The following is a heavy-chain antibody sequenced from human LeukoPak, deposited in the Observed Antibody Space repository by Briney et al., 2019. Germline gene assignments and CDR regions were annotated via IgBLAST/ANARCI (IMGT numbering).Heavy chain of an antibody. CDR3: ARVHIAAAGPYYFDY. Sequence: PSETLSLTCTVSGGSISSYYWSWIRQPPGKGLEWIGYIYYSGSTNYNPSLKSRVTISVDTSKNQFSLKLSSVTAADTAVYYCARVHIAAAGPYYFDYWGQGTLLTVSS. CDR1: GGSISSYY. D-gene: IGHD6-13*01. V-gene: IGHV4-59*01. CDR2: IYYSGST. J-gene: IGHJ4*02.